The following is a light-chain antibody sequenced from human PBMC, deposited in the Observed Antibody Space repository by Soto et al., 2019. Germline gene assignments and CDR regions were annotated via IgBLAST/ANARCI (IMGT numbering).Light chain of an antibody. J-gene: IGKJ5*01. CDR2: TAS. CDR3: QQFSNYPIT. CDR1: QGISSY. Sequence: IQLTQSPSSLSASVGDRVTITCRASQGISSYLAWYQQKPGKAPKLLIYTASTLQSGVPSRFGGSGSGTDYTLTISSLQPEDFATYYCQQFSNYPITFGQGTRLEIK. V-gene: IGKV1-9*01.